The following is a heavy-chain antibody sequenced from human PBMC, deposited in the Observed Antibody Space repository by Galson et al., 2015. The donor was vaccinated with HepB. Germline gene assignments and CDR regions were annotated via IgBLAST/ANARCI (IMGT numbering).Heavy chain of an antibody. D-gene: IGHD1-26*01. J-gene: IGHJ4*02. Sequence: SLRLSCAASGFTFSTSAMHWVRQAPGKGLEWVAVISSDGGTKYYDDSMKGQFTISRDNSKNTLYLQMNSLRPEDTAVYYCAKPHNFFPQYRGYFDYWGRGTLVTVSS. V-gene: IGHV3-30*18. CDR1: GFTFSTSA. CDR2: ISSDGGTK. CDR3: AKPHNFFPQYRGYFDY.